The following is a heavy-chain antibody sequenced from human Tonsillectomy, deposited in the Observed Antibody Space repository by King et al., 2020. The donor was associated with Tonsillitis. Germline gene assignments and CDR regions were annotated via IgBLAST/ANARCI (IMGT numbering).Heavy chain of an antibody. J-gene: IGHJ3*02. D-gene: IGHD3-3*01. CDR3: ARPARGYYDFWSGSGAFDI. Sequence: QLQESGPGLVKPSETLSLTCTVSGGSISSSSYYWGWIRQPPGKGLEWIGSIYYSGSTYYNPSLKSLVTISVDTSKNQFSLKLSSVTAADTAVYYCARPARGYYDFWSGSGAFDIWGQGTMVTVSS. V-gene: IGHV4-39*01. CDR1: GGSISSSSYY. CDR2: IYYSGST.